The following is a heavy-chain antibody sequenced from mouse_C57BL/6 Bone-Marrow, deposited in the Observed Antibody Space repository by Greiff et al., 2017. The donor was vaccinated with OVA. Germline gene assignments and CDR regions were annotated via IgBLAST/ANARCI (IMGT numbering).Heavy chain of an antibody. CDR2: IYPGSGST. J-gene: IGHJ2*01. Sequence: QVQLQQPGAELVKPGASVKMSCKASGYTFTSYWITWVKQRPGQGLEWIGDIYPGSGSTNYNEKFKSKATLTVDTSSSTAYMQLSSLTSEDSAVYYWARSDLLLPRGNFDYWGQVTTLTVSS. CDR3: ARSDLLLPRGNFDY. D-gene: IGHD1-1*01. V-gene: IGHV1-55*01. CDR1: GYTFTSYW.